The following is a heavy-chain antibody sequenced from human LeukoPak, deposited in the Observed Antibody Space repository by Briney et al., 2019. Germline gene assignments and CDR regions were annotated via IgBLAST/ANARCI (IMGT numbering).Heavy chain of an antibody. CDR2: INPNSGGT. CDR3: ARNRIVVVPAARHPYNWFDP. D-gene: IGHD2-2*01. Sequence: GASVKVSCKASGGTFSSYAISWVRQAPGQGLEWMGWINPNSGGTNYAQKFQGRVTMTRDTSISTAYMELSRLRSDDTAVYYCARNRIVVVPAARHPYNWFDPWGQGTLVTVSS. CDR1: GGTFSSYA. V-gene: IGHV1-2*02. J-gene: IGHJ5*02.